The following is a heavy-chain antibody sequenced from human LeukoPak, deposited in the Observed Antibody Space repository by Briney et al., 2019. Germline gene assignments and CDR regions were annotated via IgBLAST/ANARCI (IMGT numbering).Heavy chain of an antibody. CDR1: GFTFDDYA. V-gene: IGHV3-9*01. D-gene: IGHD6-13*01. CDR3: AKVIAAAGTKWAFDY. CDR2: ISWNSGSI. Sequence: GRSLRLSCAASGFTFDDYAMHWVRHAPGKGLEWVSGISWNSGSIVYADSVKGRFTISRDNAKNSLYLQMNSLRAEDTALYYCAKVIAAAGTKWAFDYWGQGTLVTVSS. J-gene: IGHJ4*02.